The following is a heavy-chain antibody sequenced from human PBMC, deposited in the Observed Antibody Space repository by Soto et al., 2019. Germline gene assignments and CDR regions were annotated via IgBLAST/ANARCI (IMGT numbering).Heavy chain of an antibody. D-gene: IGHD4-17*01. CDR2: IYFSGST. Sequence: QVQLQESGPGLVKPSQTLSLTCTVSGGSIISGDYYWSWIRQHPGKGLEWIGHIYFSGSTSYNPSLKSRVTISINTSKNKFSLKLDSVTAADTAVYYCARDDYGSNSGAFDIWGQGAMVTVSS. CDR1: GGSIISGDYY. CDR3: ARDDYGSNSGAFDI. J-gene: IGHJ3*02. V-gene: IGHV4-31*03.